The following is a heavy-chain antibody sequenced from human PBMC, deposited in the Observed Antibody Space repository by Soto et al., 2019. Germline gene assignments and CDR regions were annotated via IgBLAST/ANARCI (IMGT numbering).Heavy chain of an antibody. CDR3: AREGALKPFSS. CDR2: ISGTGVYI. CDR1: GFTFSNYN. V-gene: IGHV3-21*01. J-gene: IGHJ5*02. Sequence: GGSLRLSCVASGFTFSNYNMNWVRQAPGKVLEWVSHISGTGVYIHYADAVKGRFTISRDNAKSSVYLQMNSLRAEDTAVYYCAREGALKPFSSWGQGXLVTVYS.